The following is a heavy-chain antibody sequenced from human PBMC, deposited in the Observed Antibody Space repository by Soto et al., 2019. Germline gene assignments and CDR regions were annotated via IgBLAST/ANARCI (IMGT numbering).Heavy chain of an antibody. Sequence: QVQLVQSGPEVKKPGASIKVSCKASGYPFTTYGINWVRQAPGQGLEWMGWISVSNGYTNYAQNLQGRVTMTADTSTNVAYMELRSLRSDDTALYYCTRETAAAASPTLDYWGHGTLVTVSS. J-gene: IGHJ4*01. CDR1: GYPFTTYG. CDR3: TRETAAAASPTLDY. D-gene: IGHD6-13*01. CDR2: ISVSNGYT. V-gene: IGHV1-18*01.